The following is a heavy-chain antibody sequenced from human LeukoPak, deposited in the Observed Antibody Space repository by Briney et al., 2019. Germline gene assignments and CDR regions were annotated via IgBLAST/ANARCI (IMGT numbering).Heavy chain of an antibody. D-gene: IGHD2-15*01. CDR3: ARGLGYCSGGSCFDY. J-gene: IGHJ4*02. CDR2: IYTSGST. CDR1: GGSISSYY. Sequence: PSETLSLTCTVSGGSISSYYWSWIRQPAQEGLEWIGRIYTSGSTNYNPSLKSRVTMSVDTSKNQFSLKLSSVTAADTAVYYCARGLGYCSGGSCFDYWGQGTLVTVSA. V-gene: IGHV4-4*07.